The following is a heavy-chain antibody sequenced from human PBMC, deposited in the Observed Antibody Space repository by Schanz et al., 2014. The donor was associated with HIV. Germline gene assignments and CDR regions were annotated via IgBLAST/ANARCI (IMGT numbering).Heavy chain of an antibody. CDR1: GFTFSDYW. J-gene: IGHJ6*02. D-gene: IGHD5-12*01. Sequence: EVQLVESGGGLVQPGGSLRLSCAVSGFTFSDYWMHWVRQAPGKGLVWVSVITGSGLHAYYADSVKGRFTISRDNAKNTLYLQMKSLRAEDTAVYYCARGSDIVATSKYYYGMDVWGQGTTVTVSS. CDR3: ARGSDIVATSKYYYGMDV. CDR2: ITGSGLHA. V-gene: IGHV3-48*04.